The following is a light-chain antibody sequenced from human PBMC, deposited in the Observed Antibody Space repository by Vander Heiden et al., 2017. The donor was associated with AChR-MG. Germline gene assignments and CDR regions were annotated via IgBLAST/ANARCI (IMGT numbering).Light chain of an antibody. Sequence: QSPLIPPASVSGSPEQSITISCTGTTSDACGYNYVSWYQQHPGKAPQLIIFDVNRRPSDISNRFSGSKSGNTAFLTISGLRAEDEARFYCSSYRSSNTLRLFGGGTTLAVL. CDR2: DVN. CDR3: SSYRSSNTLRL. CDR1: TSDACGYNY. V-gene: IGLV2-14*03. J-gene: IGLJ2*01.